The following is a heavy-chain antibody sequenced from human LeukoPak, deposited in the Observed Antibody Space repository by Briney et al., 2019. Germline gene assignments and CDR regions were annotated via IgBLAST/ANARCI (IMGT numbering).Heavy chain of an antibody. CDR2: IGTAGDT. Sequence: HPGGSLRLSCAASGFTFSSYDMHWVRQATGKGLEWVSAIGTAGDTYYPGSVKGRFTISRENAKNSLYLQMNSLRAGDTAVYYCARGAWGIAAAGTSGMDVWGQGTTVTVSS. V-gene: IGHV3-13*01. J-gene: IGHJ6*02. CDR3: ARGAWGIAAAGTSGMDV. D-gene: IGHD6-13*01. CDR1: GFTFSSYD.